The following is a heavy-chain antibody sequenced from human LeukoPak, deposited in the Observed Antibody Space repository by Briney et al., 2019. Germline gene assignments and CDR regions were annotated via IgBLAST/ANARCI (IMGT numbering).Heavy chain of an antibody. D-gene: IGHD5-12*01. CDR2: INAGNGNT. V-gene: IGHV1-3*01. CDR3: AKSAIKGYYYYGMDV. Sequence: ASVKVSCKASGYTFTSYAMHWVRQAPGHRLEWMGWINAGNGNTKYSQEFQGRVTITRDTSASTAYMELSSLRSEDTAVYYCAKSAIKGYYYYGMDVWGQGTTVTVSS. J-gene: IGHJ6*02. CDR1: GYTFTSYA.